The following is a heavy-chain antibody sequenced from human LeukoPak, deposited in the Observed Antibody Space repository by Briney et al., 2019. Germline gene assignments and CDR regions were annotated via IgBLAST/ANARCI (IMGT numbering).Heavy chain of an antibody. Sequence: GGSLRLSCAASGFTVSSNYTSWVRQAPGKGLEWVSVIYSGGSTYYADSVKGRFNISRVNSKNTLYIQMTSLRAEDTAVYYCASVFYDILTGYYPRENDAFDIWGQGTMPTVSS. CDR2: IYSGGST. V-gene: IGHV3-53*01. D-gene: IGHD3-9*01. J-gene: IGHJ3*02. CDR1: GFTVSSNY. CDR3: ASVFYDILTGYYPRENDAFDI.